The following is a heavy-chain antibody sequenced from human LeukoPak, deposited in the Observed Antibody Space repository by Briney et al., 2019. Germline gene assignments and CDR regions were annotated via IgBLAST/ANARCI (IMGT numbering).Heavy chain of an antibody. V-gene: IGHV3-66*01. CDR1: GFIFSNYW. CDR2: IYSGGST. J-gene: IGHJ5*02. CDR3: AAITMVRGVIFRSPHAWFDP. Sequence: GGSLRLSCAASGFIFSNYWMTWVRQAPGKGLEWVSVIYSGGSTYYADSVKGRFTISRDNSKNTLYLQMNSLRAEDTAVYYCAAITMVRGVIFRSPHAWFDPWGQGTLVTVSS. D-gene: IGHD3-10*01.